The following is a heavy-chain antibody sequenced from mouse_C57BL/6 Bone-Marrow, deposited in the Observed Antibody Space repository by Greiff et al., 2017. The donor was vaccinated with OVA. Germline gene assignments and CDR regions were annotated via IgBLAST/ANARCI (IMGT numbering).Heavy chain of an antibody. Sequence: QVQLQQSGPELVKPGASVKLSCKASGYTFTSYDINWVKQRPGQGLEWIGWIYPRYGSTKYNEKFKGKATLTVDTSSSTAYMELHSLTSEDSAVYFCAREGVTTVVRAMDYWGQGTSVTVSS. D-gene: IGHD1-1*01. V-gene: IGHV1-85*01. CDR2: IYPRYGST. CDR1: GYTFTSYD. CDR3: AREGVTTVVRAMDY. J-gene: IGHJ4*01.